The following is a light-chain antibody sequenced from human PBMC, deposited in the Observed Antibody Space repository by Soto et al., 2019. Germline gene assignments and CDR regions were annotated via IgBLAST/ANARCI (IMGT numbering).Light chain of an antibody. CDR1: QILSSN. CDR3: QQYNDWPPLT. V-gene: IGKV3D-15*01. J-gene: IGKJ5*01. CDR2: GAS. Sequence: EIVMTQSPATLSVSLGERATLSCRASQILSSNLAWYQQKPGQAPRLLIYGASTRATGVPARFSGSGSVTEFTLTISSLQSEDSAVYYCQQYNDWPPLTFGQGTRLEIK.